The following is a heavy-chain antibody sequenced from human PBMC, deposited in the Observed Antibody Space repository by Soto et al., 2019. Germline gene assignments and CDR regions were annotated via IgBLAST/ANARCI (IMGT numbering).Heavy chain of an antibody. D-gene: IGHD1-1*01. CDR3: AKPERPTMRLELMEGRY. CDR2: ISGTGAST. Sequence: GGSLRLSCAASGFTFSSFAMSWVRQSPGKGLEWVSDISGTGASTYYADSVKGRFTISRDNSKNMLYLQMNSLRPEDTAVYYCAKPERPTMRLELMEGRYWGQGTLVTVSS. CDR1: GFTFSSFA. J-gene: IGHJ4*02. V-gene: IGHV3-23*01.